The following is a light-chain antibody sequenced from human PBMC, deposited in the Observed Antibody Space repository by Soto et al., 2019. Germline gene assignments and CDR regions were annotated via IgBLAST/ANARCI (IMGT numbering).Light chain of an antibody. J-gene: IGKJ5*01. CDR1: QSVSSY. CDR3: QQSSNLPPNT. Sequence: EIVLTQSPATLSLSPGERATLSCRASQSVSSYLAWYQQKRGQAPRLLIYDASKRAPGIPARFSGSGSGTDFTLTISSLEPEFFAVYYCQQSSNLPPNTSGQGTRLES. CDR2: DAS. V-gene: IGKV3-11*01.